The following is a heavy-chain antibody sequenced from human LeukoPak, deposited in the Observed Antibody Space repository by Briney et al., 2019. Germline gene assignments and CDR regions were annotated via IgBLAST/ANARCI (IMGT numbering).Heavy chain of an antibody. J-gene: IGHJ4*02. D-gene: IGHD6-13*01. V-gene: IGHV3-30*04. CDR2: ISYDGSNK. CDR1: GFTFSSYA. CDR3: AREGNIAAPGYFDY. Sequence: GGSLRLSCAASGFTFSSYATHWVRQAPGKGLEWVAVISYDGSNKYYADSVKGRFTISRDNSKNTLYLQMNSLRVEDTAVYYCAREGNIAAPGYFDYWGQGTLVTVSS.